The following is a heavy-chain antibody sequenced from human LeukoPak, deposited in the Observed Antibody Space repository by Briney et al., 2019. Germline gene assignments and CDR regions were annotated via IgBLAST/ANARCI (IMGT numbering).Heavy chain of an antibody. Sequence: GASVKVSCKSSGYTFNGYYMHWVRPAPGQGLEWMGWIKPNSGGTHYAQKFQGRVTMTRDTSISTACMELSRLRSDDTAVYYCAREEEGVRCSSTGCSSHYWYFDLWGRGTLVTVSS. CDR3: AREEEGVRCSSTGCSSHYWYFDL. CDR1: GYTFNGYY. D-gene: IGHD2-2*01. J-gene: IGHJ2*01. CDR2: IKPNSGGT. V-gene: IGHV1-2*02.